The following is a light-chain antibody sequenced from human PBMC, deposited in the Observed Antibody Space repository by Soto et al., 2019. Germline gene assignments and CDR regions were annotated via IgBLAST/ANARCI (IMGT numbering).Light chain of an antibody. J-gene: IGKJ1*01. Sequence: EVVLTQSPGTLSLSPGERATLSCRASQSTIYLAWYQQKPGQTPRLLIYGASNRATGIPDRFSGSGSGTDFTLTISRLEPEDFALYYCHQYAGSPWTVGQGTKVDIK. CDR1: QSTIY. V-gene: IGKV3-20*01. CDR2: GAS. CDR3: HQYAGSPWT.